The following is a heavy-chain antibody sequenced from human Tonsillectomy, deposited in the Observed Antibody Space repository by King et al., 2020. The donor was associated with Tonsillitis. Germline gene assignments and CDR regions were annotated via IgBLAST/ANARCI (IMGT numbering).Heavy chain of an antibody. J-gene: IGHJ3*02. CDR2: ICPDDADT. CDR3: ARLGILTGQGSSAFDI. V-gene: IGHV5-51*01. Sequence: GQLVQSGAEVKKPGESLMISCKGSGYRITSYWIGWVRQMPGKGLEWMGIICPDDADTRYSPSFQGQDTISADKSISTAYLQWNSLKASDTAIYYCARLGILTGQGSSAFDIWGQGTMVTVSS. D-gene: IGHD3-9*01. CDR1: GYRITSYW.